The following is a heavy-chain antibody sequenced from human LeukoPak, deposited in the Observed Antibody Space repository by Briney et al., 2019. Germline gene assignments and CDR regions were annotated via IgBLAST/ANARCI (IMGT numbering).Heavy chain of an antibody. CDR1: GGSISPYY. D-gene: IGHD1-26*01. CDR2: IYYSGNT. V-gene: IGHV4-59*08. J-gene: IGHJ3*02. CDR3: ARHTSVWELGPLDI. Sequence: SETLSLTCTVSGGSISPYYWSWIRQPPGKRLEWIGYIYYSGNTNNNPSLKSRVTISVDTSKNQFSLKLSSVTAADTAVYHCARHTSVWELGPLDIWGHGTVVAVSS.